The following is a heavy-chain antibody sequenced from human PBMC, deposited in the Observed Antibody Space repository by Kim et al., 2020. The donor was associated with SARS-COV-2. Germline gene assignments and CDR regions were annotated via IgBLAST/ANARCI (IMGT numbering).Heavy chain of an antibody. Sequence: SETLSLTCTVSGVSISSYYWTWIRQPPGKGLEWIGYVFHSGSTNYNTSLQSRVTMSVDTSKNLFSLKLTSVTAADTAVYYCMRLHGDHDPNFDSNYVMDVWGQGTTVTVSS. CDR2: VFHSGST. D-gene: IGHD4-17*01. J-gene: IGHJ6*02. CDR3: MRLHGDHDPNFDSNYVMDV. V-gene: IGHV4-59*08. CDR1: GVSISSYY.